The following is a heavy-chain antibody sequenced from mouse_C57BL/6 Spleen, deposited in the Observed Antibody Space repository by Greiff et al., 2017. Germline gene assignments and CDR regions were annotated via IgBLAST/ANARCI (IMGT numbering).Heavy chain of an antibody. V-gene: IGHV1-18*01. D-gene: IGHD2-2*01. CDR3: ARRSTMVTTVDY. CDR1: GYTFTDYN. CDR2: INPNNGGT. J-gene: IGHJ2*01. Sequence: VQLQQSGPELVKPGASVKIPCKASGYTFTDYNMDWVKQSHGKSLEWIGDINPNNGGTIYNQKFKGKATLTVDKSSSTAYMELRSLTSEDTAVYYCARRSTMVTTVDYWGQGTTLTVSS.